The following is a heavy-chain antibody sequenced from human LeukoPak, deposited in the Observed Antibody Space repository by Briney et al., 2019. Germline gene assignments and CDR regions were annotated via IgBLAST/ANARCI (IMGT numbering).Heavy chain of an antibody. CDR2: MNPNSGNT. CDR1: GYTVTSYD. D-gene: IGHD6-19*01. V-gene: IGHV1-8*01. Sequence: ASVKVSCKASGYTVTSYDINWVRQAPGQGLEWMGWMNPNSGNTGYAQKFQGRVTMTRNTSISTAYMELSSRRSVATAVHDCARGGQWLVLNWFDPWGQGTLVTVSS. CDR3: ARGGQWLVLNWFDP. J-gene: IGHJ5*02.